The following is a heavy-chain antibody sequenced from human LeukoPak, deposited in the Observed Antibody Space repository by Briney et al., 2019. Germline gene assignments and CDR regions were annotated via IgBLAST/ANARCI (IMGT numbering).Heavy chain of an antibody. CDR3: ARGDRAGTEYYFDY. CDR1: GFTFSSYA. V-gene: IGHV3-30-3*01. D-gene: IGHD6-19*01. J-gene: IGHJ4*02. CDR2: ISYDGSNK. Sequence: PGGSLRLSCAASGFTFSSYAMHWVRQAPGKGLEWVAVISYDGSNKYYADSVKGRFTISRDNSKNTLYLQMNSLRAEDTAVYYCARGDRAGTEYYFDYWGQGTLVTVSS.